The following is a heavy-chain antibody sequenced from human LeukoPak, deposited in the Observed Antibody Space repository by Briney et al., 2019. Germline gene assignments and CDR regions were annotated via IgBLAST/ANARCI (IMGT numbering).Heavy chain of an antibody. J-gene: IGHJ4*02. Sequence: SETLSLTCSVSGGSISSYYWSWLRQPPGRGLEWFGYIYYSGRTSYNPSLKSRVTISVDTSKNQFSLKLSSVTAADTAVYYCARGMTGIAAAGRFDYWGQGTLVTVSS. CDR2: IYYSGRT. CDR1: GGSISSYY. CDR3: ARGMTGIAAAGRFDY. D-gene: IGHD6-13*01. V-gene: IGHV4-59*12.